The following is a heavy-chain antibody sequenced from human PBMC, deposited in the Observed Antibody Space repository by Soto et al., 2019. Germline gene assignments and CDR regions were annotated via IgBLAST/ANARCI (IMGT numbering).Heavy chain of an antibody. Sequence: VASVKVSCKGFGYSFMKYGINWVRQAPGQGLEWVGWISPYSGYTHSAQKFHGRLTLTTGTAASTAYMELRILRSADTALYYCAREASVLIPAAQPSRFDSSGQGTLVSGSS. V-gene: IGHV1-18*01. CDR1: GYSFMKYG. CDR3: AREASVLIPAAQPSRFDS. CDR2: ISPYSGYT. J-gene: IGHJ4*02. D-gene: IGHD2-2*01.